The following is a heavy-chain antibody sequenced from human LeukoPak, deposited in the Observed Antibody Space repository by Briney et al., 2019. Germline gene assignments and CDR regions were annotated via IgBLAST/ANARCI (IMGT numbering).Heavy chain of an antibody. D-gene: IGHD6-19*01. J-gene: IGHJ4*02. CDR1: GFAFGDYL. Sequence: GRSLRLSCTASGFAFGDYLMSWFRQAPGKGLEWIGFISGGTTEYAASVKGRFTISRDDSTSIAYLQMNSLTTEDTAVYYCSRGSGWLSVYWGQGTLVTVSS. CDR3: SRGSGWLSVY. CDR2: ISGGTT. V-gene: IGHV3-49*03.